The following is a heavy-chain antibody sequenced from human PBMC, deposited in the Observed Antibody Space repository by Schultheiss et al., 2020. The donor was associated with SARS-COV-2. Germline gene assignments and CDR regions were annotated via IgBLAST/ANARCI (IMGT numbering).Heavy chain of an antibody. CDR1: GFTFSSYW. D-gene: IGHD4-11*01. V-gene: IGHV3-13*04. Sequence: GESLKISCAASGFTFSSYWMHWVRQATGKGLEWVSAIGTAGDTYYPGSVKGRFTISRENAKNSLYLQMNSLRAGDTAVYYCARANARQYDAFDIWGQGTMVTVSS. CDR2: IGTAGDT. CDR3: ARANARQYDAFDI. J-gene: IGHJ3*02.